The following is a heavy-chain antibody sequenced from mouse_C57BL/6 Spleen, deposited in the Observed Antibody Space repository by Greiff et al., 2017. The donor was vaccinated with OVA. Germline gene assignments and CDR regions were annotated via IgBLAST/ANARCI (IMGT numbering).Heavy chain of an antibody. V-gene: IGHV1-82*01. CDR2: IYPGDGDT. CDR1: GYAFSSSW. Sequence: QVQLKESGPELVKPGASVKISCKASGYAFSSSWMNWVKQRPGKGLEWIGRIYPGDGDTNYNGKFKGKATLTADKSSSTAYMQLSSLTSEDSAVYFCARFSTTVAGTMDYWGQGTSVTVSS. CDR3: ARFSTTVAGTMDY. J-gene: IGHJ4*01. D-gene: IGHD1-1*01.